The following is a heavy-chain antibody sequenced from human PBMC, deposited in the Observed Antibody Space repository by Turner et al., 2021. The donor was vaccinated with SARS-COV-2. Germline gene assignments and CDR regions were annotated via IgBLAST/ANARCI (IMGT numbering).Heavy chain of an antibody. Sequence: EVQLVESGGGLVQPGRSLTLSCAASGFTFDDYAMHWVRQAPGKGLEWVSGISWNSGGIGYADSVKGRFTISRDNAKNSLYLQMSSLRAEDTALYYCAKDIGPLVSGSYHDYWGQGTLVTVSS. CDR1: GFTFDDYA. CDR3: AKDIGPLVSGSYHDY. D-gene: IGHD1-26*01. CDR2: ISWNSGGI. V-gene: IGHV3-9*01. J-gene: IGHJ4*02.